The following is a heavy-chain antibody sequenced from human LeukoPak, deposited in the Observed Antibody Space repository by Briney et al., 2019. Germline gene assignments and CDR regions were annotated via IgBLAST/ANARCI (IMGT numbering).Heavy chain of an antibody. CDR1: GFTLSSYS. Sequence: PGGSLRLSCVVSGFTLSSYSMNWVRQPLGKGLECVAHISRSGENVQYADSVKGRFTISRDITKNSLYLQMNSLRDEDTAVYYCAKDEGRPEYWGQGTLVTVSS. V-gene: IGHV3-48*02. CDR3: AKDEGRPEY. CDR2: ISRSGENV. J-gene: IGHJ4*02.